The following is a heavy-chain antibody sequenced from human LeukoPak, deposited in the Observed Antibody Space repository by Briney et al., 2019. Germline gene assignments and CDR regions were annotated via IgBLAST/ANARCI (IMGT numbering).Heavy chain of an antibody. CDR3: ARQMQSHGNFDS. J-gene: IGHJ4*02. CDR1: GFTLSSYD. D-gene: IGHD1-26*01. V-gene: IGHV3-13*01. Sequence: GGSLRLSCAASGFTLSSYDMHWVRQGAGQGLEWVSTLGPAGDTYYPGSVKGRFTISRENARNSLYLQMNSLRAEDTAMYYCARQMQSHGNFDSWGQGALVTVSS. CDR2: LGPAGDT.